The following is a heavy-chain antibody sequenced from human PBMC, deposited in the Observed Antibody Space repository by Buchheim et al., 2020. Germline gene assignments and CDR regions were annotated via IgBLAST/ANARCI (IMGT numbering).Heavy chain of an antibody. V-gene: IGHV3-48*01. CDR3: ARFGGYCSGGSCYSSARFDY. CDR1: GFTFSSYS. Sequence: EVQLVESGGGLVQPGGSLRLSCAASGFTFSSYSMNWVRQAPGKGLEWVSYISSSSSTIYYADSVKGRFTISSDNAKNSLYLQMNSLRAEDTAVYYCARFGGYCSGGSCYSSARFDYWGQGTL. J-gene: IGHJ4*02. CDR2: ISSSSSTI. D-gene: IGHD2-15*01.